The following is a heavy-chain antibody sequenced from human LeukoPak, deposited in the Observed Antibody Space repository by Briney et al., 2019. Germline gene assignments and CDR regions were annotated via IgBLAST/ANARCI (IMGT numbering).Heavy chain of an antibody. V-gene: IGHV1-2*02. CDR2: INPNSGGT. J-gene: IGHJ4*02. Sequence: ASVKVSCKASGYTFTGYYMHWVRQAPGQGLEWMGWINPNSGGTNYAQKFQGRVTMTRDTSISTAYMELSRLRSDDTAVYYCARGFGEYCSSTSCYTAYYFDYWGQGTLVTVSS. CDR3: ARGFGEYCSSTSCYTAYYFDY. CDR1: GYTFTGYY. D-gene: IGHD2-2*02.